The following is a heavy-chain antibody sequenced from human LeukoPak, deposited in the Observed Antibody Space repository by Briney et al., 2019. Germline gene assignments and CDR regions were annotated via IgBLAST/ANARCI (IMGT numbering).Heavy chain of an antibody. CDR2: INSDGSST. CDR3: ARDHNYYDSSGYLSY. V-gene: IGHV3-74*01. D-gene: IGHD3-22*01. CDR1: GFTFDDYG. Sequence: GGSLRLSCAASGFTFDDYGMSWVRQAPGKGLVWVSRINSDGSSTSYADSVKGRFTISRDNAKNTLYLQMNSLRAEDTAVYYCARDHNYYDSSGYLSYWGQGTLVTVSS. J-gene: IGHJ4*02.